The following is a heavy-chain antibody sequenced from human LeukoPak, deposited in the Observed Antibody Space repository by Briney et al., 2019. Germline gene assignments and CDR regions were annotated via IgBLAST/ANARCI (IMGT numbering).Heavy chain of an antibody. Sequence: SETLSLTCTVSGGSISSYYWSWIRQPPGKGLEWIGYIYYSGSTNYNPSLKSRVTISVDTSKNQFSLTLSSVTAADTAMYFCARRLDYYDAFDIWGQGTMVTVSS. D-gene: IGHD3-10*01. CDR2: IYYSGST. CDR1: GGSISSYY. V-gene: IGHV4-59*01. CDR3: ARRLDYYDAFDI. J-gene: IGHJ3*02.